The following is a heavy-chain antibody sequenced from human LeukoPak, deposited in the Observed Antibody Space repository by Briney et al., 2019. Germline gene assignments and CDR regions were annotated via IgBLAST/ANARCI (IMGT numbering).Heavy chain of an antibody. CDR3: ARDGWELVLNDAFDI. J-gene: IGHJ3*02. CDR2: INSDGSVT. D-gene: IGHD1-26*01. V-gene: IGHV3-74*01. Sequence: GGSLRLSCTASGFTFSSYWMHWVRQAPGKGLVWVSRINSDGSVTSYADSVKGRFTISRDNAKSTLYLQMNSLRAEDTAVYYCARDGWELVLNDAFDIWGQGTVATVSS. CDR1: GFTFSSYW.